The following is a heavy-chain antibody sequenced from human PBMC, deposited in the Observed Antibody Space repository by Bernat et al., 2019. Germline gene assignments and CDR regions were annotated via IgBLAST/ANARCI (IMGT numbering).Heavy chain of an antibody. CDR3: ARDPGAYYYYMDV. D-gene: IGHD4/OR15-4a*01. CDR1: GFTFSSYW. J-gene: IGHJ6*03. V-gene: IGHV3-74*01. Sequence: EVQLVESGGGLVQPGGSLRLSCAASGFTFSSYWMHWVRQAPGKGLVWVSRINSDGSSTSYADSVKGRFAISRDNAKNTLYLQMNSLRAENTAVYYCARDPGAYYYYMDVWGEGTTVTVSS. CDR2: INSDGSST.